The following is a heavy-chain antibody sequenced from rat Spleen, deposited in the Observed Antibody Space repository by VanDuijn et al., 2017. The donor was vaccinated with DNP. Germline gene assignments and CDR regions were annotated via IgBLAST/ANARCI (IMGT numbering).Heavy chain of an antibody. D-gene: IGHD5-1*01. J-gene: IGHJ3*01. CDR1: GFTFSNYG. V-gene: IGHV5S13*01. CDR3: TTSGSAGFVY. Sequence: EVQLVESGGGLVQPGRSLKLSCAASGFTFSNYGMAWVRQAPTKGLELVASISPSGVNTYYRDSVKGRCTISRDNAKNTQYLQMDSLRSDDTATYYCTTSGSAGFVYWGQGTLVTVSS. CDR2: ISPSGVNT.